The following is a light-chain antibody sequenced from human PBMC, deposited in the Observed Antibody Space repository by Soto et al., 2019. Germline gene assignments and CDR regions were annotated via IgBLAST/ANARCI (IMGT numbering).Light chain of an antibody. J-gene: IGKJ3*01. CDR1: QSISSW. V-gene: IGKV1-5*01. CDR3: QQYNSYSPST. CDR2: DAS. Sequence: DIQMTQSPSTLSASVGDRVTITCRASQSISSWLAWYQQKPGKAPKLLIYDASSLESGVPSRFSGSGSGTEFTLTISSLQPDDFATYYCQQYNSYSPSTFGPGTELDIK.